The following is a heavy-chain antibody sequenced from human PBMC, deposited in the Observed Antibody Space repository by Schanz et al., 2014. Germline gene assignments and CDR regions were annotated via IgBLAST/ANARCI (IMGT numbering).Heavy chain of an antibody. D-gene: IGHD2-15*01. V-gene: IGHV3-74*01. CDR3: ARNMKLGVSGGKGHDSLDI. J-gene: IGHJ3*02. CDR1: GFTFSSHW. CDR2: INSVGSNT. Sequence: EVQLVQSGGGLVQPGGSLRLSCAASGFTFSSHWMHWVRQDPGKGLVWVARINSVGSNTDYADSVTGRFTISRDNAKNTLYMQMNSLIAEDTAVYYCARNMKLGVSGGKGHDSLDIWGQGTMVTVSS.